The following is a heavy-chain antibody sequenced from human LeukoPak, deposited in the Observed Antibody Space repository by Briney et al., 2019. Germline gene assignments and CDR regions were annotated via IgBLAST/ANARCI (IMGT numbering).Heavy chain of an antibody. Sequence: GSLRLSCAASGFTVSSNYMSWVRQAPGKGLEWVSVIYRGGSKYYGDSVKGRFTISRDNSNTTLSLQMNSLRAEDTAIYYCARIFYYGSGNNWFDPWGQGTLVTVSS. V-gene: IGHV3-53*01. CDR3: ARIFYYGSGNNWFDP. D-gene: IGHD3-10*01. CDR2: IYRGGSK. J-gene: IGHJ5*02. CDR1: GFTVSSNY.